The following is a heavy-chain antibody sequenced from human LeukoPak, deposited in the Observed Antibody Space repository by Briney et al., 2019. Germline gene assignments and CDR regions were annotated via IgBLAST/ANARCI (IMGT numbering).Heavy chain of an antibody. D-gene: IGHD3-16*01. CDR1: DGSFSNYY. V-gene: IGHV4-34*01. CDR3: ARGAWGFPWDY. CDR2: INHSGGT. J-gene: IGHJ4*02. Sequence: SETLSLTCAVYDGSFSNYYWTWIRQPPGKGLERIGEINHSGGTNYSPSLKSRVAISVDTSKNQFSLRLSSVTAADTAVYYCARGAWGFPWDYWGQGTLVTVSS.